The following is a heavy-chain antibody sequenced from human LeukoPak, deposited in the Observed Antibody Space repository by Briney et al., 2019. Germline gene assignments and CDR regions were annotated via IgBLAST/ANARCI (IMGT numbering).Heavy chain of an antibody. J-gene: IGHJ6*03. CDR2: IYYSGTT. CDR3: ARHPLRYYYYMDV. CDR1: GESISSSSYY. V-gene: IGHV4-39*01. Sequence: PSETLSLTCTVSGESISSSSYYWGWIRQPPGKGLEWIGSIYYSGTTYYNPSLKSRVTISVDTSKNQFSLKLSSVTAADTAVYYCARHPLRYYYYMDVWGKGTTVTVSS.